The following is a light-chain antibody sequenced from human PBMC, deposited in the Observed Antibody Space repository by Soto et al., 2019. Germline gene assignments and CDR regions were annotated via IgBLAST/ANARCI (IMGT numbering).Light chain of an antibody. CDR1: QGIGDT. CDR3: QQYNNWPLS. CDR2: DTS. J-gene: IGKJ5*01. V-gene: IGKV3-15*01. Sequence: VWRLSAGTRSVSPKEVATRSCRASQGIGDTLAWYQHKPGQTPRLLIYDTSTRATGVPTRFSGSRYGAEFTLTIRCRQPDDFATYYCQQYNNWPLSFAEGTRLEI.